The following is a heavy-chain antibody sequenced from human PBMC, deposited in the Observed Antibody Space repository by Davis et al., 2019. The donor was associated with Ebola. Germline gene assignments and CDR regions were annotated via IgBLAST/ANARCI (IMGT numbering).Heavy chain of an antibody. D-gene: IGHD6-19*01. CDR1: EFTFSRYA. Sequence: GGSLRLSCAASEFTFSRYALHWVRQAPGKGLEWVAVISSDGGNKYYADSVKGRFTISRDNSKNTLFLQMNTLRAEDAAVYYCAGGTRSGWHLEYWGQGTLVTVSS. CDR2: ISSDGGNK. V-gene: IGHV3-30*14. CDR3: AGGTRSGWHLEY. J-gene: IGHJ4*02.